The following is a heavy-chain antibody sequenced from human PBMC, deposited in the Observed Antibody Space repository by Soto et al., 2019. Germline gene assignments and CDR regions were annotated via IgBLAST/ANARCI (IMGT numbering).Heavy chain of an antibody. Sequence: PSETLSLTCTVSGGSISSGYYYWSWIRQAPGKGLEWIGYIYYSGSTYYNPSLKSRVTISVDTSKNQFSLRLSSVTAADTAVYYCARQTDIYLISWSCYFDLWGRGTLVTVSS. D-gene: IGHD2-15*01. CDR3: ARQTDIYLISWSCYFDL. J-gene: IGHJ2*01. CDR1: GGSISSGYYY. CDR2: IYYSGST. V-gene: IGHV4-30-4*01.